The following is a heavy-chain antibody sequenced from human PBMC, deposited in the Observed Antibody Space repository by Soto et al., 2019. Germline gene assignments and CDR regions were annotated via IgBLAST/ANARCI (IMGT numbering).Heavy chain of an antibody. D-gene: IGHD6-19*01. CDR2: IYYSGST. CDR3: ARHASSGWYSVYSADI. Sequence: SETLSLTCTVSGGSISSYYWSWIRQPPGKGLEWIGYIYYSGSTNYNPSLKSRVTISVDTSKNQFSLKLSSVTAADTAVYYCARHASSGWYSVYSADIWGQGTMVTVSS. V-gene: IGHV4-59*08. J-gene: IGHJ3*02. CDR1: GGSISSYY.